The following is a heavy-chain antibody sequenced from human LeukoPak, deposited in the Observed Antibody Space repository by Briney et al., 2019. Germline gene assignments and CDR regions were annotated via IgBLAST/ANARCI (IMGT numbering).Heavy chain of an antibody. CDR2: INPNTGGT. D-gene: IGHD4-17*01. Sequence: SVKLCRTTAAYTFSGQYIHWVRQAPGQGLALIGWINPNTGGTKYAQKFQGRVTMTRDTSIGTAYMELTSLRSDDTAVYYCARDLYGDSVGLFYNYYMDVWAKGTTATISS. J-gene: IGHJ6*03. CDR3: ARDLYGDSVGLFYNYYMDV. CDR1: AYTFSGQY. V-gene: IGHV1-2*02.